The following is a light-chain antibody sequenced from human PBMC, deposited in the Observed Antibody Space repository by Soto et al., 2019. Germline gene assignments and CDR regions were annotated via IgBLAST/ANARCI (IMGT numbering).Light chain of an antibody. V-gene: IGKV3-11*01. J-gene: IGKJ4*01. CDR3: QQRSNGLT. CDR1: QSVDSY. CDR2: DSS. Sequence: EIVLTQSPATLSLSPGERATLSCRASQSVDSYLAWYQQKPGQAPRLLIFDSSNRPTAIPARVSGSGSGTAFTLTISSLEPEVFAVYYWQQRSNGLTFGGGTKVEMK.